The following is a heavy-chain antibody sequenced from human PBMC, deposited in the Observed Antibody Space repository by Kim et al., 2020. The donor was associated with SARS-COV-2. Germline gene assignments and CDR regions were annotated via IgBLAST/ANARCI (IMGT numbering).Heavy chain of an antibody. Sequence: GGSLRLSCAASGFTFSTYSMNWVRQAPGKGLEWVSHISYTRSTIYYEDSVKGRFTISRDNAQNSLYLQINSLRAEDTAVYYCARGVSRAFDIWGQGTMVTVSS. CDR3: ARGVSRAFDI. J-gene: IGHJ3*02. V-gene: IGHV3-48*04. CDR1: GFTFSTYS. CDR2: ISYTRSTI.